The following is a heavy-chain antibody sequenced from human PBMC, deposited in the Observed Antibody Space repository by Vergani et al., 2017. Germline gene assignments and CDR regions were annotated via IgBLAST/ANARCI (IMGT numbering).Heavy chain of an antibody. D-gene: IGHD1-1*01. CDR2: IYPADSDT. CDR1: EYSFGNYW. Sequence: EVELVQTGPEMRKSGEPLKISCKGSEYSFGNYWIGWVRQMPGKGLEWMGIIYPADSDTRYSPSFQGQVTISADKSISTAFLQWDSLNASDTALYYCARHTTYTDSWGQGTLVTVSS. V-gene: IGHV5-51*01. CDR3: ARHTTYTDS. J-gene: IGHJ4*02.